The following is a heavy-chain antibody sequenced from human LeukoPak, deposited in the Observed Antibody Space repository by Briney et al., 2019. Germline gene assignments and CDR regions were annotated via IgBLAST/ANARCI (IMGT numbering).Heavy chain of an antibody. CDR1: GFTFGTYW. V-gene: IGHV3-74*01. Sequence: GGSLRLSCAASGFTFGTYWMHWVRQAPGKGLVWVSRINSDGSSTSYADSVKGRFTISRDNAKNTLYLRMNSLRAEDTAVYYCARGRGAAAEDYWGQGTLVTVSS. CDR2: INSDGSST. J-gene: IGHJ4*02. D-gene: IGHD6-13*01. CDR3: ARGRGAAAEDY.